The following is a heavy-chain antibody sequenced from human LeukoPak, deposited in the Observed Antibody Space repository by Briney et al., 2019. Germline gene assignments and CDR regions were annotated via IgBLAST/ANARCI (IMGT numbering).Heavy chain of an antibody. Sequence: GGSLRLSCAASGFTFSTYAMSWVRQTPGKGLEWVSATSSSGGNTFTADSVKGRFTISRDNSKNTVFLQMNSLRVEDTAVYYCAKSPCGRFSCSRVDYWGQGTLVTVSS. CDR3: AKSPCGRFSCSRVDY. CDR1: GFTFSTYA. D-gene: IGHD2-21*01. CDR2: TSSSGGNT. V-gene: IGHV3-23*01. J-gene: IGHJ4*02.